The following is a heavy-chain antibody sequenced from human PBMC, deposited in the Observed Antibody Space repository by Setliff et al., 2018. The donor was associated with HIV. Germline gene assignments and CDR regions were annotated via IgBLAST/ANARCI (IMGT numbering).Heavy chain of an antibody. V-gene: IGHV3-15*01. CDR3: ARDRFPQSNIFGAWYFDL. D-gene: IGHD3-10*02. Sequence: GGSLRLSCKASGFTFTNAWMSWVRQAPGKGLEWVGRIKSNRDRGTTEYNAPVRGRFTISRDDSKNTLYLQMNSLQTDDTGVYYCARDRFPQSNIFGAWYFDLWGRGTLVTVSS. CDR2: IKSNRDRGTT. CDR1: GFTFTNAW. J-gene: IGHJ2*01.